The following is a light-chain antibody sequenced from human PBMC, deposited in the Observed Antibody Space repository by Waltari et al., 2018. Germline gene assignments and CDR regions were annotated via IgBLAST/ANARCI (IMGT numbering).Light chain of an antibody. V-gene: IGKV3-20*01. J-gene: IGKJ2*01. Sequence: EIVLTQSPGTLSLSPGERATLSCRASQSVSDNYLAWDQKKPGQPPRVLIYGASSRASGTPDRVSGSGSGTDFTLTISRLEPEDFAVYYCQQYGNSRYTFGQGTKLEIK. CDR1: QSVSDNY. CDR2: GAS. CDR3: QQYGNSRYT.